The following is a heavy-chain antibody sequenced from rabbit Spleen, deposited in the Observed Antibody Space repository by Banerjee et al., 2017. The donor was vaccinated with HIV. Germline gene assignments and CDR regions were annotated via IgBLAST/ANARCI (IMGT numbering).Heavy chain of an antibody. V-gene: IGHV1S45*01. J-gene: IGHJ2*01. Sequence: LDESGGVLVKPGGTLTLTCTVSGFSFSSNWICWVRQAPGKGLEWIACIDTSDGDTDYANWPKGRFTISKTSSTTVTLQMTSLTAADTATYFCARNYVNAFDPWGQGTLVTVS. CDR1: GFSFSSNW. CDR2: IDTSDGDT. D-gene: IGHD1-1*01. CDR3: ARNYVNAFDP.